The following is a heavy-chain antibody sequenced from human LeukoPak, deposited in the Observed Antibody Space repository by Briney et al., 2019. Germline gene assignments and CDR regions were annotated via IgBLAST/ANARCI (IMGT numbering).Heavy chain of an antibody. D-gene: IGHD2-2*01. CDR1: GYSFTSYW. CDR2: IYPGDSDT. Sequence: GESLKISWKGSGYSFTSYWIGWVRQMPGKGLEWMGIIYPGDSDTRYSPSFQGQVTISADKSISTAYLQWSSLKASDTAMYYCARYFGYCSSTSCYAYFDYWGQGTLVTVSS. V-gene: IGHV5-51*01. J-gene: IGHJ4*02. CDR3: ARYFGYCSSTSCYAYFDY.